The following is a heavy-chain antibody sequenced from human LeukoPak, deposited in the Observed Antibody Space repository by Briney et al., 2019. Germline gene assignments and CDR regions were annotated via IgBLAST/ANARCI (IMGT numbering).Heavy chain of an antibody. CDR3: ARLGYCSSTSCYASYYGMDV. J-gene: IGHJ6*02. Sequence: ASVKVSCKASGYTFTSYDINWVRQATGQGLEWMGWMNPNSGNTGYAQKFQGRVTMTRNTSISTAYMELSSLRSEDTAVYYCARLGYCSSTSCYASYYGMDVWGQGTTVTVSS. V-gene: IGHV1-8*01. CDR1: GYTFTSYD. CDR2: MNPNSGNT. D-gene: IGHD2-2*01.